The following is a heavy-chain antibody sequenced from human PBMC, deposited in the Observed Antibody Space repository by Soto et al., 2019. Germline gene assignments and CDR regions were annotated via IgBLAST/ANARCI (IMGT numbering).Heavy chain of an antibody. CDR1: GGSISSYY. J-gene: IGHJ4*02. V-gene: IGHV4-59*08. CDR2: IYYSGST. Sequence: ASETLSLTCTVSGGSISSYYWSWIRQPPGKGPEWIGYIYYSGSTNYNPSLKSRVTISVDTSKNQFSLKLSSVTAADTAVYYCARLIAVRDFFDYWGQGALVTVSS. D-gene: IGHD6-6*01. CDR3: ARLIAVRDFFDY.